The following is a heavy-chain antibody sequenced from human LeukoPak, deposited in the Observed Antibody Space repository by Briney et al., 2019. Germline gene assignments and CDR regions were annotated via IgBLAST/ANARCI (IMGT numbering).Heavy chain of an antibody. D-gene: IGHD1-26*01. V-gene: IGHV1-2*02. Sequence: ASVKVSCKASGYTFTGYYMHWVRQAPGQGLEWMGWINPNSGGTNYAQKFQGRVTMTRDTSISTAYMELSRLRSDDTAVYYCARELVGATTYLDYWGQGTLVTVSS. CDR1: GYTFTGYY. CDR2: INPNSGGT. J-gene: IGHJ4*02. CDR3: ARELVGATTYLDY.